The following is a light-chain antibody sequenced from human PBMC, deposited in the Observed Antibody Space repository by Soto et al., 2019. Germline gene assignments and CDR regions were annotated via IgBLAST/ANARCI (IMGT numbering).Light chain of an antibody. J-gene: IGKJ2*01. CDR2: MAS. CDR1: QSISDW. Sequence: DIQMTQSPSTLSASVGDRVTITCRASQSISDWLAWYQQKPGQAPKLLIYMASTLESGVPSRFSGRGYGTEFTLTISSLQPDDVATYHCQQYDTFPPTFGQGTKVEIK. CDR3: QQYDTFPPT. V-gene: IGKV1-5*03.